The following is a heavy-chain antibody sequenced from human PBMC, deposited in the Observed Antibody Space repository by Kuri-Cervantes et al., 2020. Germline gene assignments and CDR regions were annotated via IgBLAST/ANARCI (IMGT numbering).Heavy chain of an antibody. V-gene: IGHV3-69-1*02. D-gene: IGHD3-3*01. CDR1: GFSLSAYY. CDR2: ITSTTSII. CDR3: ARDRTNDYDFWSGYRGGAFDI. Sequence: GVLKISCVGSGFSLSAYYMSWFRQAPGKGLEWVSSITSTTSIIYYADSVEGRFTISRDNGKNSLYLQMNSLRAEDTAVYYCARDRTNDYDFWSGYRGGAFDIWGQGTMVTVSS. J-gene: IGHJ3*02.